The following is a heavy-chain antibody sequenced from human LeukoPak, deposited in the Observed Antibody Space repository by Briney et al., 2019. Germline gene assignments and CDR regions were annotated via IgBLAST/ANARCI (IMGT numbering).Heavy chain of an antibody. J-gene: IGHJ4*02. V-gene: IGHV1-18*01. Sequence: GASVKVSCKASGYTFTSYGISWVRQAPGQGLEWMGWISAYNGNTNYAQKLQGRVTMTRDMSTSTVYMELSSLRSEDTAVYYCARSKPDETTFDYWGQGTLVTVSS. D-gene: IGHD1-1*01. CDR1: GYTFTSYG. CDR3: ARSKPDETTFDY. CDR2: ISAYNGNT.